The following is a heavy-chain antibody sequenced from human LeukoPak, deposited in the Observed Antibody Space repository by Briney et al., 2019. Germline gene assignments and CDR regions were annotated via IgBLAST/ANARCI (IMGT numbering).Heavy chain of an antibody. CDR2: IRYDGSNK. D-gene: IGHD3-10*01. Sequence: GGSLRLSCAASGFTFSSYGMHWVRQAPGKGLEWVPFIRYDGSNKYYADSVKGRFTISRDNSKNTLYLQMNSLRAEDTAVYYCAKEDITMVRGVINWFDPWGQGTLVTVSS. CDR1: GFTFSSYG. J-gene: IGHJ5*02. CDR3: AKEDITMVRGVINWFDP. V-gene: IGHV3-30*02.